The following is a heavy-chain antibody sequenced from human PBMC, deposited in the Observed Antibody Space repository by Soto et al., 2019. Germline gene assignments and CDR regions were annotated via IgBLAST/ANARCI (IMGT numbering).Heavy chain of an antibody. CDR1: GDSVSSNSVG. CDR3: ARSVSGDAFDI. Sequence: SQTLSLTCVISGDSVSSNSVGWNWIRQSPSRGLEWLGRTYYRSKWYDDYAVSVKGRITFNADTSKNQFSLQLNSVTPEDTAVYYCARSVSGDAFDIWGQGTLVTVSS. CDR2: TYYRSKWYD. V-gene: IGHV6-1*01. J-gene: IGHJ3*02.